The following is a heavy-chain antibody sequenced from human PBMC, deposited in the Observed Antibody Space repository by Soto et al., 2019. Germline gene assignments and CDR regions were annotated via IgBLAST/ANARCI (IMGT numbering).Heavy chain of an antibody. V-gene: IGHV3-30*04. CDR1: GFTFSSYA. J-gene: IGHJ6*02. D-gene: IGHD4-4*01. CDR2: ISYDGSNK. CDR3: AREESISNYWPAPYYYYYGMDV. Sequence: GSLRLSCAASGFTFSSYAMHWVRQAPGKGLEWVAVISYDGSNKYYADSVKGRFTISRDNSKNTLYLQMNSLRAEDTAVYYCAREESISNYWPAPYYYYYGMDVWGQGTTVTVSS.